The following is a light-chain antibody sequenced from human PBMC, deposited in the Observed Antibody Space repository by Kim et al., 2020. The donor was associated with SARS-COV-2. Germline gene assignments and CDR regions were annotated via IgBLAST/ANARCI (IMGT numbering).Light chain of an antibody. Sequence: DIQMNQSPSSLSASVGDRVTITCRASHNIDNFLNWYQQKPGKAPKLLIYLASYLQSGVPSRFSGSGSGTDFTLTISCLQPEDFATYYCQQSYSVPVTFGGGTKVDIK. CDR3: QQSYSVPVT. V-gene: IGKV1-39*01. CDR2: LAS. J-gene: IGKJ4*01. CDR1: HNIDNF.